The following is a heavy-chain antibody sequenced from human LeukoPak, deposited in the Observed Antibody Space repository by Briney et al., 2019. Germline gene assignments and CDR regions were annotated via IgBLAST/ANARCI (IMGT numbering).Heavy chain of an antibody. CDR2: VNPNSGGT. V-gene: IGHV1-2*02. CDR3: ARGSDDASDI. Sequence: GASVKVSCKASGYTFTVHYMYWVRQAPGQGREWMGWVNPNSGGTNSAQKFQGRVTMTRDTSISTAYMELSRLTSDDTAVYYCARGSDDASDIWGQGTMVTVSS. J-gene: IGHJ3*02. CDR1: GYTFTVHY.